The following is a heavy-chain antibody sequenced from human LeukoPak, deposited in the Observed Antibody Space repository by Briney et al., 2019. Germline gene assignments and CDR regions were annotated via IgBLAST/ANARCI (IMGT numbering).Heavy chain of an antibody. CDR3: ARDLGKGAAASFYFGY. D-gene: IGHD6-13*01. Sequence: ASVKVSCKASGYTFTNYYMHWVRQAPGQGLEWMGIINPSGGSTTYAQKFQGRVTMTRDTSTSTVYMELSSLRSEDTAVYYCARDLGKGAAASFYFGYWGQGTLVTVSS. CDR1: GYTFTNYY. V-gene: IGHV1-46*01. J-gene: IGHJ4*02. CDR2: INPSGGST.